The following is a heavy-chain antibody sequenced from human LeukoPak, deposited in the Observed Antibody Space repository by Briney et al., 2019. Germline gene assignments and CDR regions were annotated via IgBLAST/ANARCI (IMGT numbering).Heavy chain of an antibody. Sequence: GXSLQXXXKGSGYSFTSYWIGWVRQMPGKGLEWMGIIYPGDSDTRYSPSFQGQVTISADKSISTAYLQWSSLKASDTAMYYCGXXXXCXXGXCYSPRFDYWGQGTLVTVSS. CDR1: GYSFTSYW. CDR2: IYPGDSDT. J-gene: IGHJ4*02. CDR3: GXXXXCXXGXCYSPRFDY. D-gene: IGHD2-15*01. V-gene: IGHV5-51*01.